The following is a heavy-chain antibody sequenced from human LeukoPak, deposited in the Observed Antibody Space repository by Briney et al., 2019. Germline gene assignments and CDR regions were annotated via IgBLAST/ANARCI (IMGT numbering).Heavy chain of an antibody. D-gene: IGHD3-9*01. Sequence: GASVKVSCKASGYTFTGYYMHWVRQAPGQGLEWMGWINPNSGGTNYAQKFQGRVTMTRDTSISTAYMELSRLRSDDTAVYYCARDEIGFYDILTGYYMKGEMGYYYYYMDVWGKGTTVTVSS. CDR3: ARDEIGFYDILTGYYMKGEMGYYYYYMDV. J-gene: IGHJ6*03. CDR1: GYTFTGYY. CDR2: INPNSGGT. V-gene: IGHV1-2*02.